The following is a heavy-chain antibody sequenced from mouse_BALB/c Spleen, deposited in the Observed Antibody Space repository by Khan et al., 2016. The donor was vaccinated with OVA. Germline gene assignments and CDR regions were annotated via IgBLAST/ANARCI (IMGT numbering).Heavy chain of an antibody. D-gene: IGHD2-3*01. Sequence: VRLQQSGAELVKPGASVKLSCTASGFNIKDTYLHWVKQRPEQGLEWIGRIAPANGNTKYDPKFQGKATITADTSSNTSYLQLNSLTSEDTAGYYCARPSYDPRDFEVWGAGTTVTVSS. CDR1: GFNIKDTY. CDR3: ARPSYDPRDFEV. J-gene: IGHJ1*01. CDR2: IAPANGNT. V-gene: IGHV14-3*02.